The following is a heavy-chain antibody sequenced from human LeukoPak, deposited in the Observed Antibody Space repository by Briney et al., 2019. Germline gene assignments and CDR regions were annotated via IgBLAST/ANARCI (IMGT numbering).Heavy chain of an antibody. V-gene: IGHV3-7*03. CDR2: IKQDGSQK. CDR1: GFSFSNYW. J-gene: IGHJ4*02. Sequence: GGSLRLSCAASGFSFSNYWMGWVRQAPGKGLEWVANIKQDGSQKYYVDSVKGRFTISRDIAKNSLYLQMDSLRAEDTAVYYCASAARQRWLQIDYWGQGTLVTVSS. CDR3: ASAARQRWLQIDY. D-gene: IGHD5-24*01.